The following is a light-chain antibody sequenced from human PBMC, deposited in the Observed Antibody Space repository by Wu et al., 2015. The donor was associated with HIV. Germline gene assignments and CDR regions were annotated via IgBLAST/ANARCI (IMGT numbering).Light chain of an antibody. Sequence: PGERATLSCRASQSLSSFYLAWYQQKPGQPPKLLVYGTSSRATGIPDRFSGGGSGTDFTLTISRLEPEDFAVYYCQQYGSSPRTFGQGTKLE. CDR3: QQYGSSPRT. CDR2: GTS. J-gene: IGKJ1*01. V-gene: IGKV3-20*01. CDR1: QSLSSFY.